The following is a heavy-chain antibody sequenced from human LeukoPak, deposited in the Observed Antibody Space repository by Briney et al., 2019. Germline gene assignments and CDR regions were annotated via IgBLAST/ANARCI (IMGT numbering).Heavy chain of an antibody. CDR3: ARIVAGKFY. D-gene: IGHD6-19*01. CDR2: IYTTGTT. Sequence: SETLSLTCGVSGGFISSHYWSWIRQSAGKGLEWIAHIYTTGTTFYNPSLTSRVTMSIDTSKNQFSLRLSSVTAADTAVYYCARIVAGKFYWGQGTRVTVSS. J-gene: IGHJ4*02. V-gene: IGHV4-4*07. CDR1: GGFISSHY.